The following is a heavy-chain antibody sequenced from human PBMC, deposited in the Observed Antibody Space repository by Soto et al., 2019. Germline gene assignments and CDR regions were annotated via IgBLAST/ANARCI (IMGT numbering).Heavy chain of an antibody. J-gene: IGHJ4*02. D-gene: IGHD3-3*01. Sequence: EVQLVESGGGLVKPGGSLRLSCAASGFIFSKAWMSWVRQAPGKGLEWVGRIKSKADGGTTNYAAPVKGRFNISRDGSKNTLYLQMNGLTTEDTAVYYCTTGWSSKDYWGQGTLVTVSS. V-gene: IGHV3-15*01. CDR2: IKSKADGGTT. CDR3: TTGWSSKDY. CDR1: GFIFSKAW.